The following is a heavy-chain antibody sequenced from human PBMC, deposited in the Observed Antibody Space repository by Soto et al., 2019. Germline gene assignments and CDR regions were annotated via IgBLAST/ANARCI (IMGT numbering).Heavy chain of an antibody. V-gene: IGHV1-69*13. D-gene: IGHD6-6*01. CDR2: IIPIFGTA. CDR1: GGTFSSYA. CDR3: ARAWLGGAARLDY. J-gene: IGHJ4*02. Sequence: SVKVSCKASGGTFSSYAISWVRQAPGQGLEWMGGIIPIFGTANYAQKFQGRVTITADESTSTAYMELSSLRSEDTAVYYCARAWLGGAARLDYWGQGTLVTSPQ.